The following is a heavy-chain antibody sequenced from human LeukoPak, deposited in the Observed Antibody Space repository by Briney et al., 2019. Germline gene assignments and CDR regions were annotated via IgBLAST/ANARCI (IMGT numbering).Heavy chain of an antibody. V-gene: IGHV3-7*01. J-gene: IGHJ4*02. CDR1: GFTFSSYW. CDR2: IKQDGSEK. Sequence: AGGSLRLSCAASGFTFSSYWMSWVRQAPGKGLEWVANIKQDGSEKYYVDSVKGRFTISRDNAKNSLYLQMNSLRAEDTAVYYCTRGANRVERITIFGVVIMAFDSWGQGTLVTVSS. CDR3: TRGANRVERITIFGVVIMAFDS. D-gene: IGHD3-3*01.